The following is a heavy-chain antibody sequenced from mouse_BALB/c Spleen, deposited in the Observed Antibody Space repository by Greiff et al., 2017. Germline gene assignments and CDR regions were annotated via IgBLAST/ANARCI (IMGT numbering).Heavy chain of an antibody. CDR2: IDPETGGT. V-gene: IGHV1-15*01. CDR1: GYTFTDYE. Sequence: QVQLKESGAELVRPGASVTLSCKASGYTFTDYEMHWVKQTPVHGLEWIGAIDPETGGTAYNQKFKGKATLTADKSSSTAYMELRSLTSEDSAVYYCTSREYGSLYAMDYWGQGTSVTVST. J-gene: IGHJ4*01. D-gene: IGHD2-10*02. CDR3: TSREYGSLYAMDY.